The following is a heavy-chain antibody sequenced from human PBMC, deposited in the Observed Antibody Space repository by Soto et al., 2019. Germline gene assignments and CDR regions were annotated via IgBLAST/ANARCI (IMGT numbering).Heavy chain of an antibody. J-gene: IGHJ4*02. V-gene: IGHV4-61*01. D-gene: IGHD5-18*01. CDR1: GGSVSSGRYY. CDR2: MYYSGST. Sequence: SETLSLTCTVSGGSVSSGRYYWSWIRQPPGKGLEWIGYMYYSGSTNYNPSLKSRVTVSVDTSKNQFSLKLSSVTAADTAVYYCAREGYREGVDYWGQGTLVTVSS. CDR3: AREGYREGVDY.